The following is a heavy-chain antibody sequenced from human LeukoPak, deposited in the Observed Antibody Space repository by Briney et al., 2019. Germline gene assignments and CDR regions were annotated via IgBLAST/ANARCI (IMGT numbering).Heavy chain of an antibody. D-gene: IGHD4-17*01. CDR1: GGSISSSSYY. CDR2: IYYSGST. Sequence: SETLSLTCTVSGGSISSSSYYWGWIRQPPGKGLEWIGSIYYSGSTYYNPSLKSRVTISVDTSKNQFSLKLSSVTAADTAVYYCARGDYGRVIDYWGQGTLVTVSS. CDR3: ARGDYGRVIDY. V-gene: IGHV4-39*07. J-gene: IGHJ4*02.